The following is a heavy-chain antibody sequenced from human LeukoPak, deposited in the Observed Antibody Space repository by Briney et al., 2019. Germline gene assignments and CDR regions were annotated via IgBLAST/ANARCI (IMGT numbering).Heavy chain of an antibody. D-gene: IGHD3-10*01. J-gene: IGHJ5*02. CDR2: ISWNGDTI. CDR1: GFDSHDYM. CDR3: SSTFGSGSYLHS. Sequence: PGGSLRLSCAASGFDSHDYMMHWVRQPPGKGLEWVSEISWNGDTIGYADSVKGRFIISRDNARRSLYLQMNSLRPEDTAFYYCSSTFGSGSYLHSWGQGTLVTVSS. V-gene: IGHV3-9*02.